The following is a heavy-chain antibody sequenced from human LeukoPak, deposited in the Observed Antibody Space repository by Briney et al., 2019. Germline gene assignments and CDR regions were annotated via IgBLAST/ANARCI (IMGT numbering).Heavy chain of an antibody. Sequence: GGSLRLSCVVSGITLSDYGMSWVRQAPGKGLEWVSGISERGGSTNYADSVKGRFIISRDTSKNTVYLQMNSLRVEDTAVYFCAKRGIVIRAVIIIGFHKEAYYFDYWGQGILVTVSS. CDR3: AKRGIVIRAVIIIGFHKEAYYFDY. V-gene: IGHV3-23*01. J-gene: IGHJ4*02. D-gene: IGHD3-10*01. CDR2: ISERGGST. CDR1: GITLSDYG.